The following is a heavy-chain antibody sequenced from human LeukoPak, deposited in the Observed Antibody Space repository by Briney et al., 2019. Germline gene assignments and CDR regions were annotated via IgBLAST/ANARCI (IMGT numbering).Heavy chain of an antibody. J-gene: IGHJ4*02. CDR2: IIGSGHTA. CDR3: ARIDSRGDLSFDY. CDR1: GFTVGIYN. Sequence: PGGSLRLSCAASGFTVGIYNMSWVRQAPGKGREWLSYIIGSGHTAHYAESVKGRFTVSRDNAKKSIYLQMNSLRAEDTAVYYCARIDSRGDLSFDYWGQGTLVTVSS. V-gene: IGHV3-48*01. D-gene: IGHD3-22*01.